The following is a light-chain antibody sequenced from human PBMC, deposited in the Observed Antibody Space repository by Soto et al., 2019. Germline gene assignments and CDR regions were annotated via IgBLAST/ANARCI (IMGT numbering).Light chain of an antibody. J-gene: IGKJ2*01. CDR1: QSVRNNY. CDR2: GAS. CDR3: QEYGDSRYT. V-gene: IGKV3-20*01. Sequence: IALTQSPGTLSLSPGERATLSCRASQSVRNNYLAWYQHKPGQAPRLLIYGASSRAAGIPDRFSGSGSRTDFTLTISRLEPEDFAVYYCQEYGDSRYTFGQGTKLEI.